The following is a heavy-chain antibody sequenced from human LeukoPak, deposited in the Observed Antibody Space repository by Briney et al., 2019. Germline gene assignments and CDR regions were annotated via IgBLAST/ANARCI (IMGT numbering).Heavy chain of an antibody. CDR1: GGSISSYY. V-gene: IGHV4-4*07. J-gene: IGHJ5*02. CDR2: IYTSGST. CDR3: ARGLGYGYESNWFDP. Sequence: SETLSLTCTVSGGSISSYYWSWIRQPAGEGLEWIGRIYTSGSTNYNPSLKSQVTMSVDTSKNQFSLQLSSVTAADTAVYYCARGLGYGYESNWFDPWGQGTLVTVSS. D-gene: IGHD5-18*01.